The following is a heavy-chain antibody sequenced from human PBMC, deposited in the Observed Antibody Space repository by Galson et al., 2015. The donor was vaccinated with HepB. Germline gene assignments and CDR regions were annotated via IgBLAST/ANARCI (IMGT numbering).Heavy chain of an antibody. CDR1: GFTVSSNY. CDR2: ISGSGGST. CDR3: AKAEGSTSWLLGYHYYMDV. V-gene: IGHV3-23*01. J-gene: IGHJ6*03. Sequence: SLRLSCAASGFTVSSNYMTWVRQAPGKGLEWVSAISGSGGSTYYADSVKGRFSISRDNSKNTLYLQMNSLRAEDTAVYYCAKAEGSTSWLLGYHYYMDVWGKGTTVTVSS. D-gene: IGHD2-2*01.